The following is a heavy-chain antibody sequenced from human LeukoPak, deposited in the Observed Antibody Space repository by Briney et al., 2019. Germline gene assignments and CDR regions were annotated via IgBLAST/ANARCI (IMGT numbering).Heavy chain of an antibody. D-gene: IGHD5-18*01. CDR3: ARSIIQLWVNWFDP. Sequence: GSSVKVSCKASGGTFSSYAISWVRQAPGQGLEWMGWINPNSGGTNYAQKFQGRVTMTRDTSISTAYMELSRLRSDDTAVYYCARSIIQLWVNWFDPWGQGNLVTVSS. J-gene: IGHJ5*02. CDR1: GGTFSSYA. V-gene: IGHV1-2*02. CDR2: INPNSGGT.